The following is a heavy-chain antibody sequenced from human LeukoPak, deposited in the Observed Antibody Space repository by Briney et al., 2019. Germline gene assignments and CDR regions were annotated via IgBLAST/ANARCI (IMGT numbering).Heavy chain of an antibody. CDR1: GFTFSDYY. V-gene: IGHV3-11*01. CDR2: ISSSGSTI. Sequence: GGSLRLSCAASGFTFSDYYMSWIRQAPGKGLEWVSYISSSGSTIYYADSVKGRFTISRDNAKNSLYLRMNSLRAEDTAVYYCARQIHYYYDSSGYGYWGQGTLVTVSS. D-gene: IGHD3-22*01. CDR3: ARQIHYYYDSSGYGY. J-gene: IGHJ4*02.